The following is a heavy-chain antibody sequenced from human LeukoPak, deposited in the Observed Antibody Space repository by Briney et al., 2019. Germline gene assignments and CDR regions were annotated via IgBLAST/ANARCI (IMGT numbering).Heavy chain of an antibody. CDR1: GGSVSGYY. CDR3: ARNNWNNGFDI. D-gene: IGHD1/OR15-1a*01. V-gene: IGHV4-4*07. Sequence: SETLSLTCTVSGGSVSGYYWSWIRQPAGEGLEWIGRIYTSRNINFNPSLKSRVTMSVDTSKNQVSLKLNSVTAADTAVYYCARNNWNNGFDIWGQGTMVTVSS. CDR2: IYTSRNI. J-gene: IGHJ3*02.